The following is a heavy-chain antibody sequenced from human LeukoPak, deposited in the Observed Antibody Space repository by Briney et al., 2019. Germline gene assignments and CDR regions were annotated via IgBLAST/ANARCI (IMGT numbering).Heavy chain of an antibody. V-gene: IGHV3-33*01. J-gene: IGHJ4*02. CDR3: ARGPNYYGSADTD. CDR1: GFIFSSYG. Sequence: GGSLRLSCAASGFIFSSYGLHWVRQVPGKGLEWLAVVWYDGSNKYYADSVKGRFTISRDNSKNTLYLQMNSLRAEDTAVYYCARGPNYYGSADTDWGQGTLITVSS. CDR2: VWYDGSNK. D-gene: IGHD3-10*01.